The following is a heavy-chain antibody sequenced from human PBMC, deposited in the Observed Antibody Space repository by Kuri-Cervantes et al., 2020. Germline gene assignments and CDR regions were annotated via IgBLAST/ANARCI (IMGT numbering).Heavy chain of an antibody. J-gene: IGHJ3*02. V-gene: IGHV3-30*18. CDR3: AKEGGDYGDYAAFDI. D-gene: IGHD4-17*01. Sequence: GGSLRLSCAASGFTFSSYGMHWVRQAPGKGLEWVAVISYDGSNKYYADSVKGRFTISRDNSKNTLYPQMNSLRAEDTAVYYCAKEGGDYGDYAAFDIWGQGTMVTVSS. CDR1: GFTFSSYG. CDR2: ISYDGSNK.